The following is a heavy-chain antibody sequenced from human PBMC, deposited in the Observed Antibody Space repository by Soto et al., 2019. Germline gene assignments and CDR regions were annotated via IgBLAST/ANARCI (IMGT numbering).Heavy chain of an antibody. D-gene: IGHD6-13*01. J-gene: IGHJ6*02. CDR1: GYSFTSYW. CDR2: IYPGDSDT. Sequence: GESLKISCKGSGYSFTSYWIGWVRQMPGKGLELMGIIYPGDSDTRYSPSFQGQVAISADKSISTAYLQWSSLKASDTAMYYCARTAAAGKYYYGMDVWGQGTTVTVSS. V-gene: IGHV5-51*01. CDR3: ARTAAAGKYYYGMDV.